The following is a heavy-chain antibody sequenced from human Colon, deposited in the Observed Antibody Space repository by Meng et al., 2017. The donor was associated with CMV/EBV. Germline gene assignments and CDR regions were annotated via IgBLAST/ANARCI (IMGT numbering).Heavy chain of an antibody. D-gene: IGHD4-11*01. CDR2: ITPFNGNT. Sequence: SVKVSCKASGYTFTYRYLHWVRQAPGQALEWIGWITPFNGNTNYAQKFQDRVTITRDRSMSTAYMELSSLRSEDTAMYYCLTTGKGHDAFDIWGQRTMVTVSS. V-gene: IGHV1-45*02. J-gene: IGHJ3*02. CDR1: GYTFTYRY. CDR3: LTTGKGHDAFDI.